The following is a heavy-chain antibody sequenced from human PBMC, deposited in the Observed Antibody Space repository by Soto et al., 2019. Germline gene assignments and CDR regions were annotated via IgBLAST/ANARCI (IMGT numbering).Heavy chain of an antibody. CDR3: ARGLYDFWSGYPFDY. Sequence: GASMKVSFKASGYTFTSYDINWGRQATGQGLEWKGRMNPNSGKTGYAQKIQGRVTMTRNTSISTAYMELSSLRSEDTAVYYCARGLYDFWSGYPFDYWGQGTLVTVSS. J-gene: IGHJ4*02. CDR2: MNPNSGKT. D-gene: IGHD3-3*01. V-gene: IGHV1-8*01. CDR1: GYTFTSYD.